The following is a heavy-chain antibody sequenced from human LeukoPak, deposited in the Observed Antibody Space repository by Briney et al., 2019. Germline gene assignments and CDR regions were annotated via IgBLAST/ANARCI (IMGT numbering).Heavy chain of an antibody. D-gene: IGHD2-2*01. CDR2: ISGSGSDT. Sequence: GGSLRLSCAASGFTFSSYWMHWVRQAPGKGLEWVSGISGSGSDTYYADSVKGRFTVSRDNSKNTLYVQMNSLRAEDTAVYYCAKGPRAVDRSTHRFDFWGQGTLVTVSS. V-gene: IGHV3-23*01. CDR1: GFTFSSYW. J-gene: IGHJ4*02. CDR3: AKGPRAVDRSTHRFDF.